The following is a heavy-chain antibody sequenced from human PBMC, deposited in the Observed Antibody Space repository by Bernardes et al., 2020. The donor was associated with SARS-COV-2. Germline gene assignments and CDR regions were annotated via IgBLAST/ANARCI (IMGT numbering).Heavy chain of an antibody. J-gene: IGHJ4*02. CDR3: AREANGSSWSEYYFDY. CDR1: GFTFSSYG. Sequence: GGSLRLSCAASGFTFSSYGMHWVRQAPGKGLEWGAVIWYDGSNTYYADSVKGRFTISRDNSKNTLYLQMNSLRAEDTAVYYCAREANGSSWSEYYFDYWGQGTLVTVSS. CDR2: IWYDGSNT. D-gene: IGHD6-13*01. V-gene: IGHV3-33*08.